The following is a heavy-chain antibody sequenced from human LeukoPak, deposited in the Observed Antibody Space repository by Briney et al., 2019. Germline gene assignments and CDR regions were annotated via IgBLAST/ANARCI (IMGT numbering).Heavy chain of an antibody. Sequence: PGGSLRLSCVASGFTFSSFGMHWVRQAPGKGLQWVAVISYDGNNKYYGDSVKGRFTISRDNSKNTLYLQMNSLRAEDMALYYCAKGRGLSYDYGVDYWGQGTLVTVSS. V-gene: IGHV3-30*18. D-gene: IGHD4-17*01. CDR2: ISYDGNNK. CDR3: AKGRGLSYDYGVDY. CDR1: GFTFSSFG. J-gene: IGHJ4*02.